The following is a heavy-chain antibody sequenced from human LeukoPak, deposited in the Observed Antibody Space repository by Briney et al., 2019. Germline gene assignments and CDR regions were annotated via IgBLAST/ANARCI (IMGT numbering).Heavy chain of an antibody. CDR1: GYTLTELS. J-gene: IGHJ4*02. CDR2: FDPEDGET. Sequence: ASVKVSSKVSGYTLTELSMHWVRQAPGKGLEWTGGFDPEDGETIYAQKFQGRVTMTEDTSTDTAYMELSSLRSEDTAVYYCARCPDSDSSGYYAHWGQGTLVTVSS. D-gene: IGHD3-22*01. CDR3: ARCPDSDSSGYYAH. V-gene: IGHV1-24*01.